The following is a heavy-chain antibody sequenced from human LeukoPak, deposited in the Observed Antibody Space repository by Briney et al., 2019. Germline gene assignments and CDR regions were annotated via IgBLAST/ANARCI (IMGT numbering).Heavy chain of an antibody. CDR3: AREQTGDLDY. CDR1: GGTFSSYA. CDR2: IIPLYGAA. V-gene: IGHV1-69*13. D-gene: IGHD7-27*01. Sequence: SVKVSCKASGGTFSSYAISWVRQAPGQGLEWMGGIIPLYGAANYAQKLQDRVTITADESTSTAYMGLSSLRSEDTAVYYCAREQTGDLDYWGQGTLVTVSS. J-gene: IGHJ4*02.